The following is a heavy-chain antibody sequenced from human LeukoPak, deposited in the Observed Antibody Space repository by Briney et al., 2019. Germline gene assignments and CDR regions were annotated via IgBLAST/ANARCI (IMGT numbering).Heavy chain of an antibody. CDR3: ARVEASGYDYGAFDY. V-gene: IGHV3-7*01. Sequence: GGSLRLSCAASGFTFSSYWMSWVRQAPGKGLQWVANIKQDGSAKYYVDSVKGRFTISRDNAKNSLYLQMNSLRAEDTAVYYCARVEASGYDYGAFDYWGQGTLVTVSS. D-gene: IGHD5-12*01. CDR1: GFTFSSYW. CDR2: IKQDGSAK. J-gene: IGHJ4*02.